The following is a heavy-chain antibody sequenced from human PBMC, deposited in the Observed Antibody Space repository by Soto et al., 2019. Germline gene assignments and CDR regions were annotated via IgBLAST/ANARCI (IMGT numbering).Heavy chain of an antibody. J-gene: IGHJ4*02. D-gene: IGHD3-9*01. CDR3: AKAAHYDILTGPSY. CDR1: GFTFSSYA. V-gene: IGHV3-23*01. Sequence: GGSLRLSCVASGFTFSSYAMSWVRQAPGKGLEWVSAISGSGGSTYYADSVKGRFTISRDNSKNTLYLQMNSLRAEDTAVYYCAKAAHYDILTGPSYWGQGTLVTVSS. CDR2: ISGSGGST.